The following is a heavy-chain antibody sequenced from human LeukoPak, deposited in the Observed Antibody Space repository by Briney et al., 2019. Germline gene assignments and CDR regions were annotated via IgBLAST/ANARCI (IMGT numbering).Heavy chain of an antibody. CDR2: IYYSGNT. D-gene: IGHD3-10*01. Sequence: PSETLSLTCTVSGGSISSYYWNWIRQPPGKGLEWIAYIYYSGNTNYNPSLKSRVTISVDTSKNQFSLKLSSVTAADTAVYYCARAQGWFGELSAASYYYMDVWGKGTTVTVSS. V-gene: IGHV4-59*12. J-gene: IGHJ6*03. CDR1: GGSISSYY. CDR3: ARAQGWFGELSAASYYYMDV.